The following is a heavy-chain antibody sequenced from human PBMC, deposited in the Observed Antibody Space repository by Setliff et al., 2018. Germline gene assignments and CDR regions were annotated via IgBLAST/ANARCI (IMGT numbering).Heavy chain of an antibody. V-gene: IGHV3-33*03. D-gene: IGHD6-19*01. Sequence: GESLKISCAASGFSFSTYAMHWVRQAPGKGLEWVALIWYDGSETHYVDSVKGRFIISRDNAKDSLYLQMNSLRGEDTAVYYCARGTSGWFPHDYWGQGTLVTVSS. CDR1: GFSFSTYA. CDR3: ARGTSGWFPHDY. CDR2: IWYDGSET. J-gene: IGHJ4*02.